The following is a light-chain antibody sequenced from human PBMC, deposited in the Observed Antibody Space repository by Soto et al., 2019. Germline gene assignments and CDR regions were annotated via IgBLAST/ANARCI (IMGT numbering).Light chain of an antibody. CDR1: ISDVGSHNF. V-gene: IGLV2-23*02. J-gene: IGLJ3*02. CDR2: EVT. Sequence: QSALTQPASVSGSPGQSITISCTGTISDVGSHNFVSWYQQRPGKAPKLIILEVTKRPSGVSNRFSASKSGNTASLTISGVQAEDEADYYCCSYAGTTTWLFGGGTKLTVL. CDR3: CSYAGTTTWL.